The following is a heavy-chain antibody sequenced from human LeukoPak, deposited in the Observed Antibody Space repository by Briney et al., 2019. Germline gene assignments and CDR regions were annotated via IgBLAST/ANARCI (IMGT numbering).Heavy chain of an antibody. CDR2: ISKSDGST. V-gene: IGHV3-23*01. D-gene: IGHD2-21*01. Sequence: GGSLRLSCAASGFTFSSYAMTWVRQAPGKGLAWVSSISKSDGSTYYADSVKGRFTISRDNSKNTVHLHMDSLRVEDTAIYYCARGALIPDFRGQGTLVTVSS. CDR3: ARGALIPDF. CDR1: GFTFSSYA. J-gene: IGHJ4*02.